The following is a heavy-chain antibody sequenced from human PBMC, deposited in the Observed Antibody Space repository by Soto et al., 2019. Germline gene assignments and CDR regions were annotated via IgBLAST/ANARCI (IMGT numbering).Heavy chain of an antibody. CDR2: INSDGSRT. D-gene: IGHD3-22*01. CDR1: GFTFSSYW. CDR3: ARGDADYYDGNGYLGRH. J-gene: IGHJ4*02. Sequence: EVQLVESGGGIVQPGGSLRLSCAASGFTFSSYWMHWVRQAPGKGLVWVSRINSDGSRTSYADSEKGRFTISRDNAKKTVYLQMIRLRADDTAVYYCARGDADYYDGNGYLGRHWGQRTLVTVSS. V-gene: IGHV3-74*01.